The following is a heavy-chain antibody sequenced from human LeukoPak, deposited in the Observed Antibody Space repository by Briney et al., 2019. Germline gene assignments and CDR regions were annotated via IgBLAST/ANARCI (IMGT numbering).Heavy chain of an antibody. Sequence: PGGSLRLSCAASGFTFDDYTMHWVRQAPGKGLEWVSLISWDGGSTYYADSVKGRFTISRDNSKNTLYLQMNSLRAEDTAVYYCARGAVAGLNYDYWGQGALVTVSS. D-gene: IGHD6-19*01. CDR3: ARGAVAGLNYDY. CDR1: GFTFDDYT. CDR2: ISWDGGST. V-gene: IGHV3-43*01. J-gene: IGHJ4*02.